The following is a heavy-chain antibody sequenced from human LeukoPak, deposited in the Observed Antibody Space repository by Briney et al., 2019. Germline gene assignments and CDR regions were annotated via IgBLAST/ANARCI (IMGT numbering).Heavy chain of an antibody. J-gene: IGHJ4*02. Sequence: ASVKVSCKASGYTFTGYYMHWVRQAPGQGLEWMGWINPNSGSTNYAQKFQGRVTMTRDTSISTAYMELSRLRSDDTAVYYCARDYDGSGVHDYWGQGTLVTVSS. CDR1: GYTFTGYY. CDR3: ARDYDGSGVHDY. D-gene: IGHD3-10*01. CDR2: INPNSGST. V-gene: IGHV1-2*02.